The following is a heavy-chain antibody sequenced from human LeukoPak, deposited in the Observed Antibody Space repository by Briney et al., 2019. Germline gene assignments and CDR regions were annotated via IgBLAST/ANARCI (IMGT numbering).Heavy chain of an antibody. J-gene: IGHJ5*02. CDR1: GFTFSNAW. CDR2: IRSNSDGGTI. Sequence: GGSLRLSCAASGFTFSNAWMNWVRQAPGKGLEWVGRIRSNSDGGTIDYAAPVKGRFTLSRDDSKTTLYLQMNSLQTEDTAVYYCATNFYDSTWGQGTLVTVSS. V-gene: IGHV3-15*07. CDR3: ATNFYDST. D-gene: IGHD3-22*01.